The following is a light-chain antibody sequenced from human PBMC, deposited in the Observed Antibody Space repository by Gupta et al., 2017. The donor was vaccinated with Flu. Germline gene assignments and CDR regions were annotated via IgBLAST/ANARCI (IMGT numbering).Light chain of an antibody. J-gene: IGKJ1*01. CDR2: KAS. V-gene: IGKV1-5*03. CDR1: QSISSW. Sequence: GDRVTITCRANQSISSWLAWYQQTPGKAPKLLIYKASSLEGGVPSRFSGIGSGTEFTPTISSLQPDDFATYYCQQYNSYPWAFGQGTKVEIK. CDR3: QQYNSYPWA.